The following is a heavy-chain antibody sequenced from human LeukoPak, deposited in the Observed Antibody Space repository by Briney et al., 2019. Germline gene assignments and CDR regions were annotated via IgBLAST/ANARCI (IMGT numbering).Heavy chain of an antibody. CDR2: IIPIFGTA. V-gene: IGHV1-69*13. Sequence: ASVKVSCKASGGTLSDYTISWVRQAPGQGLEWMGGIIPIFGTAHYAQMLQGRVTITADESTSTAYMELSSLRSEDTAVYYCATSAVATRITMIGVAFDYWGQGTLVTVSS. CDR1: GGTLSDYT. J-gene: IGHJ4*02. CDR3: ATSAVATRITMIGVAFDY. D-gene: IGHD3-22*01.